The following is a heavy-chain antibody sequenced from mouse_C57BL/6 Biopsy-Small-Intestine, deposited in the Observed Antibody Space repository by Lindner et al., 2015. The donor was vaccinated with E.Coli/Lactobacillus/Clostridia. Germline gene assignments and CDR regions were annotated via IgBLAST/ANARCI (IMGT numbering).Heavy chain of an antibody. J-gene: IGHJ2*01. V-gene: IGHV1-34*01. Sequence: VQLQESGPELVKPGGSVKMSCKASGYSFTGHNMHWVKQSHGNSLEWIGNIYPKNGGIGYNQKFKNRATLTADISSSTAYIQLNSLTSEDSAVYFCARWVYFDYWGQGTTLTVSS. CDR3: ARWVYFDY. CDR2: IYPKNGGI. CDR1: GYSFTGHN.